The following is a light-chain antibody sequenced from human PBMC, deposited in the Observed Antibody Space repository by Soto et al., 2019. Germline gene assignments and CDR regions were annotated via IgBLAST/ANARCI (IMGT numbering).Light chain of an antibody. J-gene: IGKJ1*01. CDR1: QSVSSY. CDR3: QQRSNWPWT. CDR2: DAS. Sequence: EIVLTQSPATLSLSPGERATLSCRASQSVSSYLAWYQQKPGQAPRLLIYDASNRATGIPARFSGSGSGTDFTLPISSLEPEDFAFYYCQQRSNWPWTVGQGTKVDIK. V-gene: IGKV3-11*01.